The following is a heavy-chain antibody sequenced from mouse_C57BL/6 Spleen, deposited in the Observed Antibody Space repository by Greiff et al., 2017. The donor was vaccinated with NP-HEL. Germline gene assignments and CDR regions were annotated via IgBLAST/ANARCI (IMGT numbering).Heavy chain of an antibody. J-gene: IGHJ2*01. CDR2: ISDGGSYT. V-gene: IGHV5-4*01. Sequence: EVMLVESGEGLVKPGGSLKLSCAASGFTFSSYAMSWVRQTPEKRLEWVATISDGGSYTYYPDNVKGRFTISRDNAKNNLYLQMSHLKSEDTAMYYCARDRDGSFDYWGQGTTLTVSS. CDR1: GFTFSSYA. D-gene: IGHD2-3*01. CDR3: ARDRDGSFDY.